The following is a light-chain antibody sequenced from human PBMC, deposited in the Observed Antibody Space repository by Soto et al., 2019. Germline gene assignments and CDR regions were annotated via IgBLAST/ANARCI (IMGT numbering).Light chain of an antibody. CDR2: ATS. V-gene: IGKV3-20*01. J-gene: IGKJ1*01. CDR3: QEYLQWPPGM. Sequence: DIVLTQSPGTLSLSPGDGVTLSCRASQSVSSRYFAWYQKKPGQAPRLLIYATSTRATGIPDRFSGSGSGTDITLTISRLEPEDFAVYYCQEYLQWPPGMFGQGTTVDMK. CDR1: QSVSSRY.